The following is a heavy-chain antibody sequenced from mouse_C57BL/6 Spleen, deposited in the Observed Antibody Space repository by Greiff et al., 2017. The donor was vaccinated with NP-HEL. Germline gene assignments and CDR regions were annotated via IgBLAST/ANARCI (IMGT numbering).Heavy chain of an antibody. Sequence: VQLQQSGAELVRPGASVKLSCTASGFNIKDDYMHWVKQRPEQGLEWIGWIDPENGDTEYASKFQGKATITADTSSNTAYLQLSSLTSEDTAVYYCTTRDNFDYWGKGTTLTVSS. CDR3: TTRDNFDY. CDR1: GFNIKDDY. V-gene: IGHV14-4*01. CDR2: IDPENGDT. J-gene: IGHJ2*01.